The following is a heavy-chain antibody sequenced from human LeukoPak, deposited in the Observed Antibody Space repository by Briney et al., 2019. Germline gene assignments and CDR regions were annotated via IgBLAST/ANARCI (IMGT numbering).Heavy chain of an antibody. J-gene: IGHJ4*02. CDR1: GGSISSYY. V-gene: IGHV4-4*07. Sequence: SETLSLTCTVSGGSISSYYWSWIRQPAGKGLGWIGRIYTSGSTNYNPSLKSRVTMSVDTSKNQFSLKLSSVTAADTAVYYCARIRSSGWGPNFDYWGQGTLVTVSS. CDR2: IYTSGST. D-gene: IGHD6-19*01. CDR3: ARIRSSGWGPNFDY.